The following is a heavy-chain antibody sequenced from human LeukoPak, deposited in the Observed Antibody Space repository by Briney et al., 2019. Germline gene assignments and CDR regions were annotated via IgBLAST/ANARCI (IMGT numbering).Heavy chain of an antibody. CDR2: IYTSGST. CDR3: ARTTEGYAGGPGYSYYYYMDV. V-gene: IGHV4-61*02. CDR1: GGSISSGSYY. D-gene: IGHD5-12*01. Sequence: PSQTLSLTCTVSGGSISSGSYYWSWIRQPAGKGLEWIGRIYTSGSTNYNPSLKSRVTISVDTSKNQVSPKLRSVTAADTAVYYCARTTEGYAGGPGYSYYYYMDVWGKGTTVTVSS. J-gene: IGHJ6*03.